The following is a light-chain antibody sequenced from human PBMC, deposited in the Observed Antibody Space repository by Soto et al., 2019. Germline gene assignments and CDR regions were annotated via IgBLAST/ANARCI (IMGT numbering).Light chain of an antibody. V-gene: IGKV1-39*01. CDR2: AAS. Sequence: IQMTQSPSSLSASVGDRVTITCRASQSIARHLNWYQQRPGRAPKFLIYAASSLQRGVPSRFSGSGSGTDFTLTISGLQPDDFATYYCQQSHSNAYTFGQGTKLEIK. CDR1: QSIARH. CDR3: QQSHSNAYT. J-gene: IGKJ2*01.